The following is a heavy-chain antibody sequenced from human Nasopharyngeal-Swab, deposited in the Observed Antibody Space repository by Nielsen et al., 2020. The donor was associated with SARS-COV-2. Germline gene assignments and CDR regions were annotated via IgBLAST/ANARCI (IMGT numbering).Heavy chain of an antibody. J-gene: IGHJ4*02. D-gene: IGHD5-18*01. Sequence: GESLKISCAASGFTFSNHWMHWVRQTPGKGLEWVARIKDDGGDKYYVDSVKGRFTISRDNAKNSLYLQMSSLRVEDTAVYYCARDPDTASKIDYWGQGTLVTVSS. V-gene: IGHV3-7*01. CDR3: ARDPDTASKIDY. CDR2: IKDDGGDK. CDR1: GFTFSNHW.